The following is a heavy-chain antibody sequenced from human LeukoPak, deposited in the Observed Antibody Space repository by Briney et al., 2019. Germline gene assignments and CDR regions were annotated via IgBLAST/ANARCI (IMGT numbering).Heavy chain of an antibody. J-gene: IGHJ6*02. CDR1: GGSISSSSYY. CDR2: IYYSGST. D-gene: IGHD6-19*01. Sequence: SQTLSLTCTVSGGSISSSSYYWGWIRQPPGKGLEWIGSIYYSGSTYYNPSLKSRVTISVDTSKNQFSLKLSSVTAADTAVYYCARREGSYSSGWGHYYYYGMDVWGQGTTVTVSS. V-gene: IGHV4-39*01. CDR3: ARREGSYSSGWGHYYYYGMDV.